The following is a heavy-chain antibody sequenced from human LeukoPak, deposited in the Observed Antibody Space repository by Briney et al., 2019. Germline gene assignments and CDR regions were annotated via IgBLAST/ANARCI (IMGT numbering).Heavy chain of an antibody. J-gene: IGHJ4*02. CDR1: GFTLRNYA. V-gene: IGHV3-21*01. CDR2: IGAGDKYT. CDR3: ARDPKIDY. Sequence: GGSLRLSCAASGFTLRNYAMSWVRQAPGKGLEWVSSIGAGDKYTYYGDSVKGRFTISRDNAKNSLYLQMNSLRAEDTAVYYCARDPKIDYWGQGTLVTVSS.